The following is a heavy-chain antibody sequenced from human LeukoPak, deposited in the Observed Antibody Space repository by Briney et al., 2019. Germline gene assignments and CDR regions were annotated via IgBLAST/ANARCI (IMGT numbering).Heavy chain of an antibody. CDR2: INAGNGNT. J-gene: IGHJ4*02. D-gene: IGHD1-26*01. CDR3: ARGVGATSDLDY. Sequence: ASVKVSCKASGGTFSSYAISWVRQAPGQRLEWMGWINAGNGNTKYSQKFQGRVTITRDTSASTAYMELSSLRSEDTAVYYCARGVGATSDLDYWGQGTLVTVSS. CDR1: GGTFSSYA. V-gene: IGHV1-3*01.